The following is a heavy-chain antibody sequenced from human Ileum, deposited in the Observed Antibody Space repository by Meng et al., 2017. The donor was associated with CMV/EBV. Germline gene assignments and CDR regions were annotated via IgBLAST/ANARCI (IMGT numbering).Heavy chain of an antibody. CDR1: RSSYY. V-gene: IGHV4-39*01. Sequence: RSSYYWGWIRQPPGKGLEWIGSIYYSGSTYYNPSLKSRDTISVDTSKNQFSLKLTSVTAADTAVYYCARHPTNYGSGSYYKVYFDYWGQGTLVTVSS. CDR3: ARHPTNYGSGSYYKVYFDY. CDR2: IYYSGST. J-gene: IGHJ4*02. D-gene: IGHD3-10*01.